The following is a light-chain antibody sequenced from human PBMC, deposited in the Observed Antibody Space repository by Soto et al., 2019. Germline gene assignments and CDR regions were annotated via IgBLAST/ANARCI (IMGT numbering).Light chain of an antibody. CDR2: IAS. CDR1: QGMSNY. J-gene: IGKJ4*01. Sequence: DIPLTQSPSFLSASVGDRVTITCRASQGMSNYLAWYQQKPGTAPKLLIYIASTLQSGVSSRFSGSGSGTEFTLTISSLQPEDSATYYCQHLDSYPITFGGGTKVEI. V-gene: IGKV1-9*01. CDR3: QHLDSYPIT.